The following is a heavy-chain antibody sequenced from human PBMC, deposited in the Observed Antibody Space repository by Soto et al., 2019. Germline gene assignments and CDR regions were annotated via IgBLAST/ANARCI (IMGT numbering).Heavy chain of an antibody. CDR2: ISAYNGNT. Sequence: EASVKVSCKASGYTFTSYGISWVRQAPGQGLEWMGWISAYNGNTNYAQKLQGRVTMTTDTSTSTAYMELRSLRSDDTAVYYCARGRYCSSTSCPGRGWFDPWGQGTLVTVSS. CDR3: ARGRYCSSTSCPGRGWFDP. D-gene: IGHD2-2*01. V-gene: IGHV1-18*04. CDR1: GYTFTSYG. J-gene: IGHJ5*02.